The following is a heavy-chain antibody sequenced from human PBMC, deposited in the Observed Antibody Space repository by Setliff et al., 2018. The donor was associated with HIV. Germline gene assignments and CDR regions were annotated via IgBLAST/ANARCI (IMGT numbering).Heavy chain of an antibody. CDR2: ITPIFGTA. CDR3: APIDPFPHDYSNSSFDY. CDR1: GGTFSSYV. D-gene: IGHD4-4*01. V-gene: IGHV1-69*13. Sequence: SVKVSCKASGGTFSSYVINWVRQAPGQGLEWMGGITPIFGTATYAQKFQGRVTITADESTSTAYMELSSLRSEDTAVYYCAPIDPFPHDYSNSSFDYWGQGTLVTVSS. J-gene: IGHJ4*02.